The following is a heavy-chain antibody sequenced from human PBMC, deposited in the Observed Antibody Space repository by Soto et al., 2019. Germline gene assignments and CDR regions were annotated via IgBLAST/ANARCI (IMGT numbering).Heavy chain of an antibody. CDR2: IIPIFGTA. CDR1: GGTFSSYA. Sequence: QVQLVQSGAEVKKPGSSVKVSCKASGGTFSSYAISWVRQAPGQGLEWMGGIIPIFGTANYAQKFQGRVTITADDSTSTAYMELSSLRSEDTAVYYCAREQRDCGGDCYPAAWFDPWGQGTLVTVSS. V-gene: IGHV1-69*01. D-gene: IGHD2-21*02. CDR3: AREQRDCGGDCYPAAWFDP. J-gene: IGHJ5*02.